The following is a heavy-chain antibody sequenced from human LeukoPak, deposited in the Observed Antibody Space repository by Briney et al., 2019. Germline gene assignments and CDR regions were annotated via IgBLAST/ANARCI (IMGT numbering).Heavy chain of an antibody. CDR3: AKDYDFWSGYYSPTRGYFDY. D-gene: IGHD3-3*01. CDR1: GFTFSSSG. CDR2: IRFDGSNK. J-gene: IGHJ4*02. Sequence: GGSLRLSCAASGFTFSSSGMHWVRQAPGKGLEWVAFIRFDGSNKYYADSVKGRFTISRDNSKNTLYLQMNSLRAEDAAVYYCAKDYDFWSGYYSPTRGYFDYWGQGTLVTVSS. V-gene: IGHV3-30*02.